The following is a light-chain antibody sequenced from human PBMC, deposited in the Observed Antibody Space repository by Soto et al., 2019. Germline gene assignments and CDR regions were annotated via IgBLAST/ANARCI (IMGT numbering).Light chain of an antibody. V-gene: IGLV2-23*02. J-gene: IGLJ1*01. CDR2: VVG. CDR3: CSYGGSGTPYV. Sequence: QSALTQPASVSGSPGQSITISCTGTSSGVGSYNLVSWYQHHPGKAPKLMLYVVGKRPSGVSSRFSGSKSGNTASLTISGLQAEDESDSYCCSYGGSGTPYVFGTGTELAVL. CDR1: SSGVGSYNL.